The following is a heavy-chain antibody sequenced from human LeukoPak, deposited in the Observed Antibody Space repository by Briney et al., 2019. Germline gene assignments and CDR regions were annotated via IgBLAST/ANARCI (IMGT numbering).Heavy chain of an antibody. V-gene: IGHV4-4*09. Sequence: QPSETLSLTCTVSGGSISSYYWSWIRQPPGKGLEWIGYIYTSGSTNYNPSLKSRVTISVDTSKNQFSLKLSSVTVADTAVYYCARHSNFWSGYYLSWFDPWGQGTLVTVSS. CDR3: ARHSNFWSGYYLSWFDP. CDR2: IYTSGST. D-gene: IGHD3-3*01. CDR1: GGSISSYY. J-gene: IGHJ5*02.